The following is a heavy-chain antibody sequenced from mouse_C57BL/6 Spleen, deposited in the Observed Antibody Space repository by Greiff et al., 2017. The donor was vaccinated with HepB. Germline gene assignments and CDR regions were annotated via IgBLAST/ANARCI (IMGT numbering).Heavy chain of an antibody. CDR1: GYTFTDYY. D-gene: IGHD2-2*01. CDR2: INPNNGGT. J-gene: IGHJ3*01. V-gene: IGHV1-26*01. CDR3: ATRTLYGYAVAY. Sequence: EVQLQQSGPELVKPGASVKISCKASGYTFTDYYMNWVKQSHGKSLEWIGDINPNNGGTSYNQKFKGKATLTVDKSSSPAYMELRSLTSEDSAVFYCATRTLYGYAVAYWSQGTLVTVSA.